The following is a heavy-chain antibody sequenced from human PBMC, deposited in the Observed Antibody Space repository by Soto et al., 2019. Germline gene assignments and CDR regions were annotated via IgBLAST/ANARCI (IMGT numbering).Heavy chain of an antibody. CDR3: ARGRNQLLWSLDY. V-gene: IGHV4-34*01. J-gene: IGHJ4*02. Sequence: QVQLQQWGAGLLKPSETLSLTCAVYGGSFSGYYWSWIRQPPGKGLEWIGEINHSGSTNYNPSLKSRVTRSVDTSKNQFSLKLSSVTAADTAVYYCARGRNQLLWSLDYWGQGTLVTVSS. CDR2: INHSGST. CDR1: GGSFSGYY. D-gene: IGHD2-2*01.